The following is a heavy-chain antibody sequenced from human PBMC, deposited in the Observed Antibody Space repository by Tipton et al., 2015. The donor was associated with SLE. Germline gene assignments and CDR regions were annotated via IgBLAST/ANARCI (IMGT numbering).Heavy chain of an antibody. D-gene: IGHD5-24*01. V-gene: IGHV4-59*01. CDR1: GGSISSYY. J-gene: IGHJ1*01. CDR2: NYYNGDT. CDR3: ASLPIVEMARAY. Sequence: TLSLTCTVSGGSISSYYWAWIRQPPGTGLEWIGYNYYNGDTNSNASLKSRVTISVDTSKNQVSLKLSSVTAADTAMYYCASLPIVEMARAYWGQGTLVTVSS.